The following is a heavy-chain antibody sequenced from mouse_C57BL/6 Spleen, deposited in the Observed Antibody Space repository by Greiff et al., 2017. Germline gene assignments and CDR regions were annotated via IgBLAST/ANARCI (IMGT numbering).Heavy chain of an antibody. CDR2: LSGGGGNT. D-gene: IGHD2-3*01. J-gene: IGHJ3*01. Sequence: EVQRVESGGGLVKPGGSLKLSCAASGFTFSSYTMSWVRQTPEKRLEWVATLSGGGGNTYYPGSVKGRFTISRDNAKNTLYLQMSSLRSEDTALYYCARHDGYYWFAYWGQGTLVTVSA. CDR3: ARHDGYYWFAY. CDR1: GFTFSSYT. V-gene: IGHV5-9*01.